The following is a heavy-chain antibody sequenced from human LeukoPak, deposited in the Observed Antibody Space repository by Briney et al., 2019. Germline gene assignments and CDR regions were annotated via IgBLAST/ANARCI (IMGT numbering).Heavy chain of an antibody. V-gene: IGHV4-59*12. CDR2: IYYSGST. D-gene: IGHD3-16*01. CDR1: GGSISSYY. J-gene: IGHJ4*02. Sequence: PSETLSLTCTVSGGSISSYYWSWIRQPPGKGLEWIGYIYYSGSTNYNPSLKSRVTISVDTSKNQFSLKLSSVTAADTAVYYCARGQIRGLGGNLGDWGQGTLVTVSS. CDR3: ARGQIRGLGGNLGD.